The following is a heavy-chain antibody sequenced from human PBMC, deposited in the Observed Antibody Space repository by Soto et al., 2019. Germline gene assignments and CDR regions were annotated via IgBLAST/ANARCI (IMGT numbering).Heavy chain of an antibody. CDR2: ISAYNGNT. V-gene: IGHV1-18*01. D-gene: IGHD2-2*01. CDR1: GYTFTSYG. Sequence: ASVKVSCKASGYTFTSYGISWVRQAPGQGLEWMGWISAYNGNTNYAQKLQGRVTMTTDTSTSTAYMELRSLRSDDTAVYYCARADYCISTSCLPSYYYYGMDVWGQGTTVTVSS. J-gene: IGHJ6*02. CDR3: ARADYCISTSCLPSYYYYGMDV.